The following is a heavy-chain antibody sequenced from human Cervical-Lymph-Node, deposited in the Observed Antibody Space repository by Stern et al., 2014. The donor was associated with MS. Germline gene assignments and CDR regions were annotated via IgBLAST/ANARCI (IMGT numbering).Heavy chain of an antibody. J-gene: IGHJ3*02. Sequence: MQLVESGPEVKKPGTSVKVSCKASGFTFTSSAMQWVRQARGQRLEWIGWIVGGSGNTNYAQKFQERVTITRDMSTSTAYMELSSLRSEDTAVYYCAADPCSKYYDSSGCSFDIWGQGTMVTVSS. CDR3: AADPCSKYYDSSGCSFDI. V-gene: IGHV1-58*02. D-gene: IGHD3-22*01. CDR1: GFTFTSSA. CDR2: IVGGSGNT.